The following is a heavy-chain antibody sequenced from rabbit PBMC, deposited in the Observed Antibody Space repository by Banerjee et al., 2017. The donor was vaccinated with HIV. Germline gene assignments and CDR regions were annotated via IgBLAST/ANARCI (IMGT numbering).Heavy chain of an antibody. D-gene: IGHD4-1*01. CDR2: IYTSSGSA. Sequence: QEQLEESGGDLVKPGASLTLTCKASGLDFSSNAMCWVRQAPGKGLELIACIYTSSGSAWYASWVNGRFTISRSTSLNTVDLKMTSLTAADTATYFCARDLAGVIGWNFSLWGPGTLVTVS. CDR1: GLDFSSNA. J-gene: IGHJ4*01. V-gene: IGHV1S43*01. CDR3: ARDLAGVIGWNFSL.